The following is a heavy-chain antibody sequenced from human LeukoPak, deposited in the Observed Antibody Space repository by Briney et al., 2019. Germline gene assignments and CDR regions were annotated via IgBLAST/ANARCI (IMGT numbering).Heavy chain of an antibody. CDR3: ARLYSSSWCDY. Sequence: PSETLSLTCTVSGGSISSYYWSWIRQPPGKGLEWIGYIYYSGSTNYNPSLKSRVTISVDTSKNQFSLKLSSVTAADTAVYYCARLYSSSWCDYWGQGTLVTVSS. CDR2: IYYSGST. CDR1: GGSISSYY. V-gene: IGHV4-59*08. J-gene: IGHJ4*02. D-gene: IGHD6-13*01.